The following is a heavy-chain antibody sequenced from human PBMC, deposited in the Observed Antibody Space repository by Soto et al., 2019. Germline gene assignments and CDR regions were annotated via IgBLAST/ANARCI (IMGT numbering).Heavy chain of an antibody. Sequence: PSETLSVTCIVSGGSISSSSYYWGWIRQPPGKGLEWIGSIYYSGRTYYNPSFKSRVTISIDTSKNQFSLKLSSVTATDTAVYYCARQRTTVVTQAYFDHWGQGALVTVSS. CDR3: ARQRTTVVTQAYFDH. D-gene: IGHD2-21*02. V-gene: IGHV4-39*01. CDR1: GGSISSSSYY. CDR2: IYYSGRT. J-gene: IGHJ4*02.